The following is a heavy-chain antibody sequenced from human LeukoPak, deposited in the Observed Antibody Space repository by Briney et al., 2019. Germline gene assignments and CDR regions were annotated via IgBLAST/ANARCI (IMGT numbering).Heavy chain of an antibody. CDR3: ARDADDSSGWSFDY. Sequence: GGSLRLSCAASGFTFSRYWMYWVRQAPGKGPVWVSRIKSDGTYTSYADSVKGRFTISRDNAKNTLFLQMSNLRAEDTAFYYCARDADDSSGWSFDYWGHRALVTVSS. D-gene: IGHD6-19*01. J-gene: IGHJ4*01. CDR1: GFTFSRYW. CDR2: IKSDGTYT. V-gene: IGHV3-74*01.